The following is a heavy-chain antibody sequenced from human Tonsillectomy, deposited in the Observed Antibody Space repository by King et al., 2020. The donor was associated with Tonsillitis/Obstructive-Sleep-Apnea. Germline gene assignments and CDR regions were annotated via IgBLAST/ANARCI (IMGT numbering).Heavy chain of an antibody. V-gene: IGHV3-30*04. CDR3: AREIGSSGWYPHFDY. Sequence: VQLVESGGGVVQPGRSLRLSCAASGFTFSSYAMHWVRQAPGKGLEWVAVLSFDGSNKYYADSVKGRITISRDNSKNIVYLQMNSLRAEDTAVYYCAREIGSSGWYPHFDYWGQGTLVTVSS. J-gene: IGHJ4*02. CDR2: LSFDGSNK. CDR1: GFTFSSYA. D-gene: IGHD6-19*01.